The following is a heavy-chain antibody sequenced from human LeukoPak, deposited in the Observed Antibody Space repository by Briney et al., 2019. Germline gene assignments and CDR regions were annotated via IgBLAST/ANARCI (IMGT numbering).Heavy chain of an antibody. CDR2: ISSSSSYI. CDR3: AREGSGVAGHFDY. J-gene: IGHJ4*02. V-gene: IGHV3-21*01. CDR1: GFTFSSYR. Sequence: GGSLRLSCAASGFTFSSYRMNWVRRAPGKGLEWVSSISSSSSYIYYADSVKGRFTISRDNAKNSLYLQMNSLRAEDTAVYYCAREGSGVAGHFDYWGQGTLVTISS. D-gene: IGHD3-3*01.